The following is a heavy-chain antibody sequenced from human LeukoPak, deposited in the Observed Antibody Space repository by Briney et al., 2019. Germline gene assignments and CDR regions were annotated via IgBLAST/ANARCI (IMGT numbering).Heavy chain of an antibody. CDR3: TTDAGYSSRWYNY. CDR1: GFTFSSYG. CDR2: IKSKIDGGTT. J-gene: IGHJ4*02. D-gene: IGHD6-13*01. Sequence: GGSLRLSCAASGFTFSSYGMHRVRQAPGRGLEWVGRIKSKIDGGTTDYAAPVKGRFTISRDDSRNTLYLQMNSLKVEDTAVYYCTTDAGYSSRWYNYWGQGTLVTVSS. V-gene: IGHV3-15*01.